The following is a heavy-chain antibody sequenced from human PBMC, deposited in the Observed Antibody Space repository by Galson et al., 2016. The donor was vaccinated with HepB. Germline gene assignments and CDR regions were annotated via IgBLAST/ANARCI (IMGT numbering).Heavy chain of an antibody. D-gene: IGHD2-21*02. J-gene: IGHJ4*02. CDR2: LSTTSSYI. CDR1: GFIFSSFS. V-gene: IGHV3-21*01. CDR3: ARNNDVTWVIDY. Sequence: SLRLSCAASGFIFSSFSMNWVRQAPGKGLEWVSSLSTTSSYIYYADSVKGRFTISRDNAKNSLFLEMDSLRAEDTAVYYCARNNDVTWVIDYWGQGALVTVSS.